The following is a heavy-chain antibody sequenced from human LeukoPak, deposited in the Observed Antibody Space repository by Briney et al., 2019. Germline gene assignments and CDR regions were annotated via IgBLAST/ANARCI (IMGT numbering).Heavy chain of an antibody. CDR2: IYYSGST. D-gene: IGHD6-13*01. CDR1: GGSIRSYY. V-gene: IGHV4-59*08. J-gene: IGHJ4*02. CDR3: AGLAAAGYYFDY. Sequence: SETLSLTCLGTGGSIRSYYWSWIRQPPGKGLEWIGYIYYSGSTNYNPSLKSRVTISVDTSKNQFPLKLSSVTAADTAVYYCAGLAAAGYYFDYWGQGTLVTVSS.